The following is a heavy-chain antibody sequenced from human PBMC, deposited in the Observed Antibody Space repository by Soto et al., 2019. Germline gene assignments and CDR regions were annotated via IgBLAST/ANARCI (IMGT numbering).Heavy chain of an antibody. V-gene: IGHV1-8*01. Sequence: QEQLVQSGAEVKKPGASVKISCKASGYTFNTYDINWVRQATGQGLEWMGWMNPESGSTGFAQSFQGRITLTGNTSINTVYMEVSSLTTDDTAVYFCARSGATGYYSTHYYGMDVWGPGTTVTVSS. CDR2: MNPESGST. D-gene: IGHD3-9*01. CDR1: GYTFNTYD. CDR3: ARSGATGYYSTHYYGMDV. J-gene: IGHJ6*02.